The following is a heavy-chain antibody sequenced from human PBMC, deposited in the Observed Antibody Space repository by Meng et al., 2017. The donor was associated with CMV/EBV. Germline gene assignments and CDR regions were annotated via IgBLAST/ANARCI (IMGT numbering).Heavy chain of an antibody. CDR2: IQVIGHT. D-gene: IGHD3-16*01. CDR3: AGSRPGGGACDY. Sequence: QVQKQELGPGLWKPSEASSLPCIVSGASIKNYNWNWVRQPAGQGLEWIGLIQVIGHTVYNPSLKSRVTVSLDASKSQFSLTLNSVTAADTATYYCAGSRPGGGACDYWGQGILVTVSS. V-gene: IGHV4-4*07. CDR1: GASIKNYN. J-gene: IGHJ4*02.